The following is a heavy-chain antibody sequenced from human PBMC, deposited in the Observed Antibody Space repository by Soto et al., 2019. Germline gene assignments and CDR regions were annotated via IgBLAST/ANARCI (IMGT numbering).Heavy chain of an antibody. CDR1: GGSISSGGYY. Sequence: SETLSLTCTVSGGSISSGGYYWSWIRQHPGKGLEWIGYIYYSGSTYYNPSLKSRVTISVDTSKNQFSLKLSSVTAADTAVYYCARDKAGEIFGVADYYYYGMDVWGQGTTVTVS. J-gene: IGHJ6*02. V-gene: IGHV4-31*03. D-gene: IGHD3-3*01. CDR2: IYYSGST. CDR3: ARDKAGEIFGVADYYYYGMDV.